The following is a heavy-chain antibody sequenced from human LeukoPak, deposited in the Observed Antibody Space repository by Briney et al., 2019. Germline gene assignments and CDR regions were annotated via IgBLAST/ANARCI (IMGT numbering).Heavy chain of an antibody. Sequence: GGSLRLSCAASGFTFSSYGMHWVRQASGKGLEWVAVIWYDGSNKYYADSVKGRFTISRDNSKNTLYLQMNSLRAEDTAVYYCARSSPYSWGQGTLVTVSS. CDR1: GFTFSSYG. D-gene: IGHD2-21*01. J-gene: IGHJ5*02. V-gene: IGHV3-33*01. CDR3: ARSSPYS. CDR2: IWYDGSNK.